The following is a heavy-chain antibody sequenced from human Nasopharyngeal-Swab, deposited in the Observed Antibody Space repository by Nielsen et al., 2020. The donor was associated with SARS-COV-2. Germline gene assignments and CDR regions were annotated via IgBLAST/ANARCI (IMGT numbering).Heavy chain of an antibody. V-gene: IGHV4-39*01. CDR3: ARRGQLLTPFWY. Sequence: SETLSLTCTVSGGSISSSSYYWGWIRQPPGKGLEWIGSIYYSGSTYYNPSLKSRVTISVDTSKNQFSLKLSSVTAADTAVYYCARRGQLLTPFWYWGQGTLVTISS. CDR2: IYYSGST. J-gene: IGHJ4*02. CDR1: GGSISSSSYY. D-gene: IGHD2-2*01.